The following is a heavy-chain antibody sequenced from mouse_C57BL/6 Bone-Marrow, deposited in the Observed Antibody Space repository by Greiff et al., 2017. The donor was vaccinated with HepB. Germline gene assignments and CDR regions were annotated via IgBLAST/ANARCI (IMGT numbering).Heavy chain of an antibody. CDR1: GYTFTSYW. Sequence: VQLQQPGAELVKPGASVKLSCKASGYTFTSYWMQWVKQRPGQGLEWIGEIDPSDSYTNYNQKFKGKATLTVDTSSSTAYMQLSSLTSEDSAVYYCAGLFPLVFVWGAGTTGTVSS. D-gene: IGHD1-1*01. J-gene: IGHJ1*01. V-gene: IGHV1-50*01. CDR3: AGLFPLVFV. CDR2: IDPSDSYT.